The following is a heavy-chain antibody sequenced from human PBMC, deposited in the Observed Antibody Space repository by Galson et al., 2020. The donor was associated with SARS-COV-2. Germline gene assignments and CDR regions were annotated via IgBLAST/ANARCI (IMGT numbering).Heavy chain of an antibody. J-gene: IGHJ6*02. Sequence: SPTLSLTCAVYGRSFSSYYWSWIRQPPGKGLEWIGEINHSGSTNYNPSIKSQITISVHTSKNQFSLKLSSVTAENTAVYYCARGPFKVVAATGGYYYYYGMDVWGQGTTVTVSS. CDR2: INHSGST. CDR3: ARGPFKVVAATGGYYYYYGMDV. V-gene: IGHV4-34*01. CDR1: GRSFSSYY. D-gene: IGHD2-15*01.